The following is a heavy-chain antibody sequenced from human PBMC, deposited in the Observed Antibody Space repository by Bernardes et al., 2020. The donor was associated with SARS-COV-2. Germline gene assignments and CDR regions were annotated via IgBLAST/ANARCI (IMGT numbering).Heavy chain of an antibody. V-gene: IGHV3-48*03. CDR3: ARVLRYFDWPIDPYYYYGMDV. D-gene: IGHD3-9*01. CDR2: ISSSGSTI. CDR1: GFTFSSYE. Sequence: SLRLSCAASGFTFSSYEMNWVRQAPGKGLEWVSYISSSGSTIYYADSVKGRFTISRDNAKNSLYLQMNSLRAEDTAVYYCARVLRYFDWPIDPYYYYGMDVWGQGTTVTVSS. J-gene: IGHJ6*02.